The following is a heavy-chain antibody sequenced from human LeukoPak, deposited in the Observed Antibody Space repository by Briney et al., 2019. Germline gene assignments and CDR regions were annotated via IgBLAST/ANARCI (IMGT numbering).Heavy chain of an antibody. Sequence: SQTLSLTCAISGDSVPSNSASWNWIRQSPSRGLEWLGRTYYRSKWNTDYAVSVKGRITINPDTSKNQFSLYLNSVTPEYTAVYYCARDPDSSYEWGPFDPWGQGTLVTVSS. CDR2: TYYRSKWNT. CDR3: ARDPDSSYEWGPFDP. CDR1: GDSVPSNSAS. V-gene: IGHV6-1*01. D-gene: IGHD1-26*01. J-gene: IGHJ5*02.